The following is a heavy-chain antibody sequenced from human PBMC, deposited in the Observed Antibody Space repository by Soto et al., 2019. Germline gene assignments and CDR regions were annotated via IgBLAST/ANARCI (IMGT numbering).Heavy chain of an antibody. D-gene: IGHD3-16*01. J-gene: IGHJ6*03. CDR1: GLTVSSDA. CDR2: ISGSGST. Sequence: EVQLLEFGGGLVQPGGSLRLSCAASGLTVSSDAMSWVRQAPGKGLEWVSVISGSGSTYSADSVKGRFTISRDSSKNTVYLQMNSPRAEDTAVYYCAKALRFTFTTGYYMDVWGSWTTVTVSS. V-gene: IGHV3-23*01. CDR3: AKALRFTFTTGYYMDV.